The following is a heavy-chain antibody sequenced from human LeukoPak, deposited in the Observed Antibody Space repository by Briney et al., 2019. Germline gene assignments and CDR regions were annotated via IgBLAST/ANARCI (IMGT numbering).Heavy chain of an antibody. Sequence: SGGSLRLSCAASGFTFSSYGMHWVRQAPGKGLEWVSVIYSGGSTYYADSVKGRFTISRDNSKNTLYLQMNSLRAEDTAVYYCARDYYDSSGYYGVAFDIWGQGTVVTVSS. CDR1: GFTFSSYG. D-gene: IGHD3-22*01. J-gene: IGHJ3*02. V-gene: IGHV3-66*01. CDR3: ARDYYDSSGYYGVAFDI. CDR2: IYSGGST.